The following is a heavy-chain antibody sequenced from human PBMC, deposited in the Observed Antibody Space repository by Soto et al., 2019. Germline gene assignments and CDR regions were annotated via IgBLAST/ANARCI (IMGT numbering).Heavy chain of an antibody. Sequence: PSQTLSLTCAVYGGFFSGYCWSWIRQPPGKGLEWIGEINHIGSTNYNKSLKRLVTISVDTSKNQCSLKLSSVTAADTAVYYCARGFYDCWSCYCFDYWGQVTLVTVSS. J-gene: IGHJ4*02. CDR1: GGFFSGYC. D-gene: IGHD3-3*01. CDR3: ARGFYDCWSCYCFDY. CDR2: INHIGST. V-gene: IGHV4-34*01.